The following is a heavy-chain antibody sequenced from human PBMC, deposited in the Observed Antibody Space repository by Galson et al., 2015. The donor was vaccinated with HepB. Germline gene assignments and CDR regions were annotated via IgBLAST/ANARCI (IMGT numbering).Heavy chain of an antibody. Sequence: SVKVSCKASGYTFTSYVMNWVRQAPGQGLEWMGWINTNTGNPTYAQGFTRRFVFSLDTSVSTAYLQISSLKAEDTAVYYCARLVPLGYCRSTSCYRWFNPWGQGTLVTVSS. CDR2: INTNTGNP. CDR1: GYTFTSYV. D-gene: IGHD2-2*01. V-gene: IGHV7-4-1*02. J-gene: IGHJ5*02. CDR3: ARLVPLGYCRSTSCYRWFNP.